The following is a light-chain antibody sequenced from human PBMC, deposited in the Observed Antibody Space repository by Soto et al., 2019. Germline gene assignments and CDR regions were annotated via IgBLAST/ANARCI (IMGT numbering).Light chain of an antibody. CDR1: QSISSW. CDR3: QHYDNFPIT. Sequence: DIQMTQSPSTLSASVGDRVTITCRASQSISSWLAWYQQKPGKAPKLLIYDASSLESGVPSRFSGSGSGTEFTLTISSLQPEDIATYYCQHYDNFPITFGGGTKVEIK. V-gene: IGKV1-5*01. CDR2: DAS. J-gene: IGKJ4*01.